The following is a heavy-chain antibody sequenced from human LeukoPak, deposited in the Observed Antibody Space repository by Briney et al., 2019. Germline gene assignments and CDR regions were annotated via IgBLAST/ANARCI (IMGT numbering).Heavy chain of an antibody. CDR2: IYYSGST. V-gene: IGHV4-59*01. CDR3: ARDHSSPGYYYMDV. Sequence: PSETLSLTCTVSGGSISSYYWSWIRQPPGKGLEWIGYIYYSGSTNYNPSLKSRVTISVDTSKNQFSLKPSSVTAADTAVYYCARDHSSPGYYYMDVWGKGTTVTVSS. D-gene: IGHD6-13*01. J-gene: IGHJ6*03. CDR1: GGSISSYY.